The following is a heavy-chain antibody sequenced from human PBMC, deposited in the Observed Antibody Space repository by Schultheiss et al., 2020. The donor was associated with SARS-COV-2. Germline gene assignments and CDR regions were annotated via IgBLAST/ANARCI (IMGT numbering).Heavy chain of an antibody. V-gene: IGHV3-23*01. D-gene: IGHD6-13*01. J-gene: IGHJ4*02. CDR2: ISGSGSTI. CDR3: ARAEHAGTSGDY. Sequence: GESLKISCAASGFTFSSYAMTWVRQAPGKGLEWVSAISGSGSTIYYADSVKGRFTISRDNSKNTLYLQMNSLRAEDTAVYYCARAEHAGTSGDYWGQGTLVTVSS. CDR1: GFTFSSYA.